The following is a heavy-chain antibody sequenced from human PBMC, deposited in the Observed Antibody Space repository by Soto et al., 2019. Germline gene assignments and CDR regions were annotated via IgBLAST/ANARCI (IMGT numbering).Heavy chain of an antibody. Sequence: EVQLLESGGGLVQPGGSLRLSCAASGFTFSSYAMRWVRQAPVKGLEWVSAISGSGGSTYYADSVKGRFTISRANSMHTLYLPMNRLRAEDTAVYYCARRGSGTYYAYWGQGTLVTVSS. D-gene: IGHD1-26*01. CDR3: ARRGSGTYYAY. J-gene: IGHJ4*02. CDR2: ISGSGGST. CDR1: GFTFSSYA. V-gene: IGHV3-23*01.